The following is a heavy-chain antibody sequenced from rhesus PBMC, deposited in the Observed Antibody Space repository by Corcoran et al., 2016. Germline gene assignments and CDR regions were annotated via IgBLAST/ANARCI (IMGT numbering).Heavy chain of an antibody. CDR2: VDGNTGST. D-gene: IGHD1-1*01. CDR3: ARDSLENSRDY. J-gene: IGHJ4*01. CDR1: GASISSYW. V-gene: IGHV4-80*01. Sequence: QVQLQESGPGLVKPSEILSLTCAVSGASISSYWWNWIRQPPGKGLEWIGEVDGNTGSTNYNPSHKSRVTISKDASRDQFSLKRTSVTAADTAVYYCARDSLENSRDYWGQGVLVTVSS.